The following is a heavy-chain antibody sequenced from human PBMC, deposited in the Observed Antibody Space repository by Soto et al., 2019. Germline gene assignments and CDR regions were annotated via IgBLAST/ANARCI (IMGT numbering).Heavy chain of an antibody. J-gene: IGHJ4*02. V-gene: IGHV4-34*01. Sequence: LSLTCAVYGGSFSGYYWSWIRQPPGKGLEWIGEINHSGSTNYNPSLKSRVTISVDTSKNQFSLKLSSVTAADTAVYYCASSPRARRGVVVAALGLKDYWGQGTLVTVSS. CDR3: ASSPRARRGVVVAALGLKDY. CDR2: INHSGST. CDR1: GGSFSGYY. D-gene: IGHD2-15*01.